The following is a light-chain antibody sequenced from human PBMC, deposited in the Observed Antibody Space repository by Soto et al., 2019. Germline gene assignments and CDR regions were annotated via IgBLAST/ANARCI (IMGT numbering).Light chain of an antibody. CDR2: DVS. CDR3: SSYTSSSSLVV. V-gene: IGLV2-14*01. CDR1: SSDGGGYNY. Sequence: QSALTQPASVSGSPGQSITISCTGTSSDGGGYNYVSWYQQHPGKAPKLMIYDVSNRPSGVSNRFSGSKSSNTASLTISGLQAEDEADYCCSSYTSSSSLVVFGTGTKLTVL. J-gene: IGLJ1*01.